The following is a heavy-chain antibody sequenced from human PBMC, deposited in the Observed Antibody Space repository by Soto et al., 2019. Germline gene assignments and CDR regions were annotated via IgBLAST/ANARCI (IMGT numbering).Heavy chain of an antibody. CDR1: GDSVNSGSYY. CDR2: IYYTGNT. CDR3: ARSGGGSGWL. D-gene: IGHD6-19*01. J-gene: IGHJ4*02. V-gene: IGHV4-61*01. Sequence: SETLSLTCTVSGDSVNSGSYYWSWIRQPPGKALEWIAYIYYTGNTNYNPSLKSRVTISRDTSKNQFSLRLTSVTAADTAVYYCARSGGGSGWLGGQGTLVTVSS.